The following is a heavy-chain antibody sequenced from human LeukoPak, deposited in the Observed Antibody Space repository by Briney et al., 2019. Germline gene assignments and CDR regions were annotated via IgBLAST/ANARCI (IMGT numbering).Heavy chain of an antibody. CDR1: GFTFSSYA. Sequence: GGSLRLSCAASGFTFSSYAMHWVRQAPGKGLEWVAVISYDGSNKYYADSVKGRFTISRDNSKNTLYLQMNSLRAEDTAVYYCARVGRWLQLTPRFDYRGQGTLVTVSS. D-gene: IGHD5-24*01. J-gene: IGHJ4*02. CDR2: ISYDGSNK. CDR3: ARVGRWLQLTPRFDY. V-gene: IGHV3-30*04.